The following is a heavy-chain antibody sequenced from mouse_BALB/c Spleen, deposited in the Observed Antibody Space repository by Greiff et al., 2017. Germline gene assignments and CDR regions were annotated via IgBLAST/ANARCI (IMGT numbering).Heavy chain of an antibody. CDR3: ATIGAHYAMDY. Sequence: VKLMESGPGLVQPSQSLSITCTVSGFSLTSYGVHWVRQSPGKGLEWLGVIWSGGSTDYNAAFISRLSISKDNSKSQVFFKMNSLQANDTAIYYCATIGAHYAMDYWGQGTSVTVSS. CDR1: GFSLTSYG. CDR2: IWSGGST. J-gene: IGHJ4*01. V-gene: IGHV2-2*02.